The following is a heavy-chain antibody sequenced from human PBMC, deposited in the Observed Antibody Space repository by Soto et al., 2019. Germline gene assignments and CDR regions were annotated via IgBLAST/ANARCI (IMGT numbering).Heavy chain of an antibody. CDR3: ARDMRRWWLVLDY. D-gene: IGHD6-19*01. CDR2: ISYDGSNK. Sequence: GGSLRLSCAASGFTFSSYAMHWVRQAPGKGLEWVAVISYDGSNKYYADSVKGRFTISRDNSKNTLYLQMNSLRADDTAVYHCARDMRRWWLVLDYWGQGTLVTVSS. CDR1: GFTFSSYA. V-gene: IGHV3-30-3*01. J-gene: IGHJ4*02.